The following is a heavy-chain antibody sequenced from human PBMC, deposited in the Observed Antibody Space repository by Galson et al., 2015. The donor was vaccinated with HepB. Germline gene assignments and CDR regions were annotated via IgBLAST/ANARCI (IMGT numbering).Heavy chain of an antibody. CDR1: GFTFSSYG. V-gene: IGHV3-30*18. Sequence: SLRLSCAASGFTFSSYGMHWVRQAPGKGLEWVAVISYDGSNKYYADSVKGRFTISRDNSKNTLYLQMNSLRAEDTAVYYCAKEHVDIVATIWSGGDYWGQGTLVTVSS. J-gene: IGHJ4*02. CDR2: ISYDGSNK. CDR3: AKEHVDIVATIWSGGDY. D-gene: IGHD5-12*01.